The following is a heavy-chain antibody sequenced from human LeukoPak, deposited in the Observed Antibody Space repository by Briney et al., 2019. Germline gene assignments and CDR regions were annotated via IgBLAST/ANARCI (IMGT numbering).Heavy chain of an antibody. D-gene: IGHD6-13*01. J-gene: IGHJ6*03. V-gene: IGHV4-34*01. Sequence: SETLSLTCAVYGGTFSGYYWSWIRQPPGKGLEWVGEINNSGSTNYNPSLKRRLTITVDTTKNQFSLKLSTVTGADTAVYYCARESRAAAGTYDYYYYMDVWGKGTTVTISS. CDR3: ARESRAAAGTYDYYYYMDV. CDR2: INNSGST. CDR1: GGTFSGYY.